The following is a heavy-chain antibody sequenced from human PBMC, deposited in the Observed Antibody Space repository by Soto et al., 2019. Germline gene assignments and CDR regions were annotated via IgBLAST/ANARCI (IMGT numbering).Heavy chain of an antibody. Sequence: PXESLTLSCRCSGYTFSNFWIAWVRQLPVKGLEWMGIIYPGDYETRYSPSFHGKVTISADRSIGNAYLQWSSLEASDSAFYFCARSPRSSPYFDSWGQGALVTVSS. J-gene: IGHJ4*02. CDR2: IYPGDYET. CDR3: ARSPRSSPYFDS. CDR1: GYTFSNFW. D-gene: IGHD6-13*01. V-gene: IGHV5-51*01.